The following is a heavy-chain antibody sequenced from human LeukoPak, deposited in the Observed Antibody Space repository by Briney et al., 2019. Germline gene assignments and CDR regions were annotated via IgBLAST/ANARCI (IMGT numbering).Heavy chain of an antibody. Sequence: GASVKVSCKASGYTFTSYAMHWVRQAPGQRLEWMGWINAGNGNTKYSQKFQGRVTITRDTSASTAYMELSSLRSEDTAVYYCARVSLWFGDLRANYWGQGTLVTVSS. V-gene: IGHV1-3*01. CDR2: INAGNGNT. CDR1: GYTFTSYA. J-gene: IGHJ4*02. D-gene: IGHD3-10*01. CDR3: ARVSLWFGDLRANY.